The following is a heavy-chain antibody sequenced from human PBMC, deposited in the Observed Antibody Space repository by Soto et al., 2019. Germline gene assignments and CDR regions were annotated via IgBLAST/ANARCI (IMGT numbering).Heavy chain of an antibody. D-gene: IGHD1-7*01. CDR2: ISYDGSNK. J-gene: IGHJ4*02. CDR1: GFTFSVYG. CDR3: AKDRGDRNYEAFDY. Sequence: HPGGSLRLSWAASGFTFSVYGMHWVRQAPGKGLAWEAVISYDGSNKYCADSVKGRFTISRDNSKNTRYLQMNSLRAEDTAVYYCAKDRGDRNYEAFDYWGQGTLVTVSS. V-gene: IGHV3-30*18.